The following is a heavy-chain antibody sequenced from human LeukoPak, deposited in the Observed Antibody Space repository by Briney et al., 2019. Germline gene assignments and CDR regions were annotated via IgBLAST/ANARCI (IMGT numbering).Heavy chain of an antibody. CDR1: GGSFSGYY. CDR3: ARALGEATAGAVVHRGLYYYYMDG. J-gene: IGHJ6*03. V-gene: IGHV4-34*01. D-gene: IGHD5-12*01. CDR2: NNHSEST. Sequence: SETLSLTCAVYGGSFSGYYSSWIRNPPGKGLEWIGENNHSESTNYNPSLKSRVTISVDTSKNQFSLKLSSVTAADTAVYYCARALGEATAGAVVHRGLYYYYMDGWGKGTTVTVSS.